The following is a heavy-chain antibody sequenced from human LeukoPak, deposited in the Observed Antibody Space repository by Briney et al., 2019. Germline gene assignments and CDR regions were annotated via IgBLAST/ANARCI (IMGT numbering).Heavy chain of an antibody. Sequence: PGGSLRLSCAASGFTFSRHSINWVRQAPGKGLEWVSSISSSSSYIYYADSVKGRFTISRDNAKNSLYLQMNSLRAEDTAVYYCARGRRDYVWGSYRYYYYYMDVWGKGTTVTVSS. CDR1: GFTFSRHS. V-gene: IGHV3-21*01. J-gene: IGHJ6*03. CDR3: ARGRRDYVWGSYRYYYYYMDV. CDR2: ISSSSSYI. D-gene: IGHD3-16*02.